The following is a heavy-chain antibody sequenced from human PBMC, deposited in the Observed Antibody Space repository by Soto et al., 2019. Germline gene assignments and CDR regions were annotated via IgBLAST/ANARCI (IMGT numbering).Heavy chain of an antibody. CDR3: ARSTDDFWSGYFFDY. CDR1: GLSLSTSGMC. J-gene: IGHJ4*02. V-gene: IGHV2-70*01. D-gene: IGHD3-3*01. Sequence: SCLTLVNPTQTLKLTCTFSGLSLSTSGMCVSWITPPSGTALAWLALIDWDDDKYYSRSLKTRLTISKDTSKNQVVLTMTNMDPVDTATYYCARSTDDFWSGYFFDYWGQGTLLTVSS. CDR2: IDWDDDK.